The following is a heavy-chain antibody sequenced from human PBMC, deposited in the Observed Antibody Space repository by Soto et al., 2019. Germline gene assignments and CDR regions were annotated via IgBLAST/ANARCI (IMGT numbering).Heavy chain of an antibody. Sequence: SETLSLTCAVYGGSISSGGYYWSWIRQHPGKGLEWIGYIYYSGSINYNPSLKSRVTMSVDTSKNQFSLKLNSVTAADTATYYCARGGISHWAYFYYMDVWDRGTTVTVSS. V-gene: IGHV4-31*11. CDR2: IYYSGSI. CDR3: ARGGISHWAYFYYMDV. CDR1: GGSISSGGYY. J-gene: IGHJ6*03. D-gene: IGHD2-21*01.